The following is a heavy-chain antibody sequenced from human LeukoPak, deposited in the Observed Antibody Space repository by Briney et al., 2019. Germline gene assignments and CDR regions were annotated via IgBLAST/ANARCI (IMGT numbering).Heavy chain of an antibody. Sequence: PSETLSLTCAVYGGSFSGYYWSWIRQPPGKGLEWIGEINHSGSTNYNPSLKSRVTISVDTSKNQFSLKLSSVTAADTAVYYCARGFIGRYDYWGQGTLVTVSS. D-gene: IGHD1-26*01. V-gene: IGHV4-34*01. CDR3: ARGFIGRYDY. J-gene: IGHJ4*02. CDR1: GGSFSGYY. CDR2: INHSGST.